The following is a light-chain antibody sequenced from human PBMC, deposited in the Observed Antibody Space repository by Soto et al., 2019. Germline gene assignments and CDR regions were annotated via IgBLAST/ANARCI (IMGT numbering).Light chain of an antibody. CDR3: QQYDNLSLT. V-gene: IGKV1-33*01. J-gene: IGKJ4*01. CDR2: DAS. CDR1: QDIRNY. Sequence: DIQMTQSPSSLSASVGDRVTITCQASQDIRNYLNWYQQKPGKAPKLLISDASTLETGVPSRFSGSGSGTDFTFTISSLQPEDIATYYCQQYDNLSLTFGGGTKVEIK.